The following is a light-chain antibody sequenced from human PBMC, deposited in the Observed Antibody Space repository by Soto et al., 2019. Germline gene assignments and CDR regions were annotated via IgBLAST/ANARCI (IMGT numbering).Light chain of an antibody. J-gene: IGKJ4*01. CDR3: QQYDSYPLT. CDR1: HSISPY. V-gene: IGKV1-39*01. CDR2: AAS. Sequence: DIQITQSPSSLSASVGDKVTITCRASHSISPYLNWYQQKPGKAPKLLIYAASTLQSGVPSRFSGSGSGTDFTLTISCLQSEDFATYYCQQYDSYPLTFGGGTKVDIK.